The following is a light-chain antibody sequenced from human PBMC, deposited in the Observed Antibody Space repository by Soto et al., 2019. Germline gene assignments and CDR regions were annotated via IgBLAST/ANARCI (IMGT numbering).Light chain of an antibody. CDR1: SSDVGGYDH. CDR3: SSDAGNYNYV. Sequence: QSALTQPPSASGSPGQSVTIPCTGTSSDVGGYDHVSLYQQHPGKAPKLMIYEVTKRPAGVPDRFSGSKSGNTASLTVSGLQAEDEADYYCSSDAGNYNYVFGTGTKLTVL. J-gene: IGLJ1*01. CDR2: EVT. V-gene: IGLV2-8*01.